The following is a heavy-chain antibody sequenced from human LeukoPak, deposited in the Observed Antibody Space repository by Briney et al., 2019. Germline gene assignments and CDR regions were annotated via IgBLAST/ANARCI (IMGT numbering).Heavy chain of an antibody. J-gene: IGHJ4*02. Sequence: ASVKVSCKASGYTFTSYGISWVRQAPGQGLEWMGWISAYNGNTNYAQKLQGRVTMTTDTSTSTAYMELRSLRSDDTAVYYYARDFESEEWELLPGDYWGQGTLVTVSS. D-gene: IGHD1-26*01. CDR1: GYTFTSYG. CDR2: ISAYNGNT. CDR3: ARDFESEEWELLPGDY. V-gene: IGHV1-18*01.